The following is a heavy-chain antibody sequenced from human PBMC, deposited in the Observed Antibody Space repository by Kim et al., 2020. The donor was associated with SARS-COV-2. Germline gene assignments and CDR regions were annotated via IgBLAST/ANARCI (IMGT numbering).Heavy chain of an antibody. V-gene: IGHV4-4*02. CDR1: GGSISSSNW. D-gene: IGHD3-10*01. CDR3: AREPKVRGVNNWFDP. J-gene: IGHJ5*02. CDR2: IYHSGST. Sequence: SETLSLTCAVSGGSISSSNWWSWVRQPPGKGLEWIGEIYHSGSTNYNPSLKSRVTISVDKSKNQFSLKLSSVTAADTAVYYCAREPKVRGVNNWFDPWGQGTLVTVSS.